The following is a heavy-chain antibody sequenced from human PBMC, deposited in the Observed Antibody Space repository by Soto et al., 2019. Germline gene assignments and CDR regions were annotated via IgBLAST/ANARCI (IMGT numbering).Heavy chain of an antibody. J-gene: IGHJ4*02. CDR3: ARPRHSSGWDY. CDR1: GYTFTSYA. CDR2: INAGNGNT. D-gene: IGHD6-19*01. Sequence: GASVKVSCKASGYTFTSYAMHWVRQAPGQRLEWMGWINAGNGNTKYSQKFQGRVTITRDTSAGTAYMELSSLRSEDTAVYYCARPRHSSGWDYWGQGTLVTVSS. V-gene: IGHV1-3*01.